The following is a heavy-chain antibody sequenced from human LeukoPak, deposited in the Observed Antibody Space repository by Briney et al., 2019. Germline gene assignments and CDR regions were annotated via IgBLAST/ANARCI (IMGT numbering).Heavy chain of an antibody. D-gene: IGHD3-22*01. CDR2: IYTSGST. CDR3: ARGAYCYDSSGYPEDRWFDP. V-gene: IGHV4-4*07. CDR1: GGSISSYY. J-gene: IGHJ5*02. Sequence: SETLSLTCTVSGGSISSYYWSWIRQPAGKGLEWIGRIYTSGSTNYNPSLKSRVTMSVDTSKNQFSLKLSSVTAADTAVYYCARGAYCYDSSGYPEDRWFDPWGQGTLVTVSS.